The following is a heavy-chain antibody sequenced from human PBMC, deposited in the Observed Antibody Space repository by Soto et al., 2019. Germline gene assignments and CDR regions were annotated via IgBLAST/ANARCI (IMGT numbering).Heavy chain of an antibody. CDR2: ICAYNADT. J-gene: IGHJ6*02. D-gene: IGHD4-17*01. V-gene: IGHV1-18*04. CDR3: ARDPPFSGILRGTPLMDV. Sequence: ASVKVSCKASGYCLTTHCISWVRLAPGHGLEWMGWICAYNADTHYVQRFQGRLTMTTDTSTSTAYMELRSLTSDDTAVYYCARDPPFSGILRGTPLMDVWGQGTTVTVSS. CDR1: GYCLTTHC.